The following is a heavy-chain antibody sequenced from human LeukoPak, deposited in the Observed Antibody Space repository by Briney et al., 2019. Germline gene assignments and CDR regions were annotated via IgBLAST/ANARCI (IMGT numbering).Heavy chain of an antibody. V-gene: IGHV3-30-3*01. D-gene: IGHD2-2*01. J-gene: IGHJ4*02. Sequence: PGRSLRLSCAASGFTFSSYAMHWVRQAPGKGLEWVAVISYDGSNKYYADSVKGRFTISRDNSKNTLYLQMNSLRAEDTAVYYCAREIWGLLGYCSSTSCYALDYWGQGTLVTVSS. CDR1: GFTFSSYA. CDR3: AREIWGLLGYCSSTSCYALDY. CDR2: ISYDGSNK.